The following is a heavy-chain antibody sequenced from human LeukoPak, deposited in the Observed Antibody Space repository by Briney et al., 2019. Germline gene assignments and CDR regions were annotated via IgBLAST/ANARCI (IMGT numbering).Heavy chain of an antibody. D-gene: IGHD2-2*01. CDR3: ARGYCSSTSCYAYYYYGMDV. J-gene: IGHJ6*02. Sequence: PGGSLRLSCAASGFTFSSYWMHWVRQAPGKGLVWVSRINSDGSSTSYADSVKGRFTISRDNAKNTLYLQMNSLRAEDTAVYYCARGYCSSTSCYAYYYYGMDVWGQGTTVTVSS. CDR1: GFTFSSYW. CDR2: INSDGSST. V-gene: IGHV3-74*01.